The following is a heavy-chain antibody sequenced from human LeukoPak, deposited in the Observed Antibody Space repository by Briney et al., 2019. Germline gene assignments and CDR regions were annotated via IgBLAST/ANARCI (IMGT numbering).Heavy chain of an antibody. CDR2: INQSGNT. J-gene: IGHJ2*01. CDR3: ARGGRVGTTVHYWYFDL. D-gene: IGHD1-26*01. V-gene: IGHV4-34*01. CDR1: AGSFSYFS. Sequence: PSATLSLTCAVYAGSFSYFSWGWVRQSPGKGLEWIGEINQSGNTNYNPSLKSRATISVGTSKKQFSLKLSSLAAADTALYYCARGGRVGTTVHYWYFDLWGRGTQVTVSS.